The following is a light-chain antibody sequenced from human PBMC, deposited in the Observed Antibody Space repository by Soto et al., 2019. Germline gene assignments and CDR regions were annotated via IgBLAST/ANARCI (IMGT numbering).Light chain of an antibody. CDR3: CSYAGSYTFGV. V-gene: IGLV2-11*01. Sequence: QSALTQPASVSGSPGQSITISCTGTSSDVGSYNLVSWYQQHPGTAPKLMIYDVSKRPSGVPDRFSGSNSGNTASLTISGLQAEDEADYYCCSYAGSYTFGVFGTGTKLTVL. CDR2: DVS. J-gene: IGLJ1*01. CDR1: SSDVGSYNL.